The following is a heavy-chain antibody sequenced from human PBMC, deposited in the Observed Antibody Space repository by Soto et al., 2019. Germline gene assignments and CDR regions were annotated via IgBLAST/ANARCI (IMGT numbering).Heavy chain of an antibody. V-gene: IGHV3-53*01. CDR2: IYSGGST. CDR3: ARDLGSGTLDY. J-gene: IGHJ4*02. D-gene: IGHD3-10*01. CDR1: GFTVSSNY. Sequence: GGSLRLSCAASGFTVSSNYMSWVRQAPGKGLEWVSVIYSGGSTYYADSVKGRFTISRDNSKNTLYLQMNSLRAGDAAVYYCARDLGSGTLDYWGQGTLVTVSS.